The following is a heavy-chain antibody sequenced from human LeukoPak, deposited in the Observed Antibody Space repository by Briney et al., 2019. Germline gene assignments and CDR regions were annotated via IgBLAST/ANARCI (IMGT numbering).Heavy chain of an antibody. J-gene: IGHJ4*02. Sequence: GGSLRLSCAASGFTFSSYAMSWVRQAPGKGLEWVSAISGSGGSTYYADSVKGRFTISRDNSKSTLYLQMNSLRAEDTAVYYCAKDSCSSTSCLYYFDYWGQGTLVTVSS. V-gene: IGHV3-23*01. CDR1: GFTFSSYA. CDR3: AKDSCSSTSCLYYFDY. D-gene: IGHD2-2*01. CDR2: ISGSGGST.